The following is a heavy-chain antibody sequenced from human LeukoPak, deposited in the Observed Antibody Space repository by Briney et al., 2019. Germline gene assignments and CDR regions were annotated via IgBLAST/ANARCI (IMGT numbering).Heavy chain of an antibody. CDR3: ARAMYYYGSGSYYSPPDYFDY. V-gene: IGHV1-18*01. D-gene: IGHD3-10*01. Sequence: ASVKVSCKASGYTFTSYGISWVRQAPGQGLEWMGWISAYNGNTNYAQKLQGRVTMTTDTSTSTAYMELRSLRSDDTAVYYCARAMYYYGSGSYYSPPDYFDYWGXGXLVTVSS. J-gene: IGHJ4*01. CDR1: GYTFTSYG. CDR2: ISAYNGNT.